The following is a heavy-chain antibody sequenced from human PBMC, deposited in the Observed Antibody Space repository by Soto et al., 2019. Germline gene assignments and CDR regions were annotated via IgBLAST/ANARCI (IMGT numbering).Heavy chain of an antibody. D-gene: IGHD3-3*02. J-gene: IGHJ6*02. CDR1: GGSISSGDYY. CDR3: VRVRSFVMRGDYYYYGMDV. CDR2: IYYSGST. Sequence: SETLSLTCTVSGGSISSGDYYWSWIRQPPGKGLEWIGYIYYSGSTYYNPSLKSRVTISVDTSKNQFSLKLSSVTAADTAVYYFVRVRSFVMRGDYYYYGMDVWGQGTTVTVSS. V-gene: IGHV4-30-4*01.